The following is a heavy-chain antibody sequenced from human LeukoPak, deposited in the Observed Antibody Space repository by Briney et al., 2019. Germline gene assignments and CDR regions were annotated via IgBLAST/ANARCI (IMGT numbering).Heavy chain of an antibody. V-gene: IGHV3-7*01. CDR1: GFTFSSYA. Sequence: GGSLRLSCAASGFTFSSYAMSWVRQAPGKGLEWVANIKQDGSEKYYVDSVKGRFTISRDNAKNSLYLQMNSLRAEDTAVYYCARREYQLPPYYYYYMDVWGKGTTVTVSS. J-gene: IGHJ6*03. D-gene: IGHD2-2*01. CDR3: ARREYQLPPYYYYYMDV. CDR2: IKQDGSEK.